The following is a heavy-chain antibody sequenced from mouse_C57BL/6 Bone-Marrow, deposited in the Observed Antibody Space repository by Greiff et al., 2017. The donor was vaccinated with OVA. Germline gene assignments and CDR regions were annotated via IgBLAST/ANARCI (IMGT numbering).Heavy chain of an antibody. CDR2: INPNSGST. CDR1: GYTFTSYW. V-gene: IGHV1-64*01. Sequence: VQLQQPGAELVKPGASVKLSCKASGYTFTSYWMHWVKQRPGQGLEWIGMINPNSGSTNYNEKFKSKATLTVDKSSSTTYMQLSSLTSEDSAVYYCSRGITTVVAYYPAMDYWGQGTSVTVSS. J-gene: IGHJ4*01. CDR3: SRGITTVVAYYPAMDY. D-gene: IGHD1-1*01.